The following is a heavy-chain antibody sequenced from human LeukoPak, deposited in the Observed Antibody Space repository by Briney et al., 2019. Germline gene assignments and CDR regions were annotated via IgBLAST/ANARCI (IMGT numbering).Heavy chain of an antibody. D-gene: IGHD6-13*01. Sequence: GGSLRLSCAASGFTFSSHAMSWVRQAPGKGLEWVSAISGSGGSTYYADSVKGRFTISRDNSKNTLYLQMNSLRAEDTAVYYCAKYPGIAAAGPNFYWGQGTLVTVSS. CDR1: GFTFSSHA. CDR3: AKYPGIAAAGPNFY. V-gene: IGHV3-23*01. CDR2: ISGSGGST. J-gene: IGHJ4*02.